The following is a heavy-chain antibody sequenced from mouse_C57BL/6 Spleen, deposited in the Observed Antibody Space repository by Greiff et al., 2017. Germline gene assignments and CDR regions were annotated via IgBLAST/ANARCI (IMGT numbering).Heavy chain of an antibody. J-gene: IGHJ4*01. CDR2: IDPSDSYT. CDR1: GYTFTSYW. Sequence: QVQLQQPGAELVMPGASVKLSCKASGYTFTSYWMHWVKQRPGQGLEWIGEIDPSDSYTNYNQKFKGKSTLTVDKSSSTAYMQLSSLTSEDSAVYYCARGELRRSYAMDYWGQGTSVTVSS. V-gene: IGHV1-69*01. D-gene: IGHD1-1*01. CDR3: ARGELRRSYAMDY.